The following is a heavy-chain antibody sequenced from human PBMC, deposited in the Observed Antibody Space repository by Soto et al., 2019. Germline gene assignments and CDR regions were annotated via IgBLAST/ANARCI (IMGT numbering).Heavy chain of an antibody. D-gene: IGHD2-15*01. V-gene: IGHV1-18*01. J-gene: IGHJ5*02. CDR2: ISASNGDT. Sequence: ASVKVSCTASGFTFTSYGFTWVRQAPGQGLEWMGWISASNGDTNYAQKLQGRVTMTTDTSTNTIYMELRSLRSDDTAVYYCARVVLSAPGGNWFDPWGQGTLVTVSS. CDR1: GFTFTSYG. CDR3: ARVVLSAPGGNWFDP.